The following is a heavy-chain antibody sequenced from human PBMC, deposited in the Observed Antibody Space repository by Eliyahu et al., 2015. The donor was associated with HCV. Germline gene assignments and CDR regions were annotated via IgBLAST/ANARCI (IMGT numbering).Heavy chain of an antibody. J-gene: IGHJ6*02. CDR2: ISPYNIKT. Sequence: QVQLVQSGAEVKKPGTSVKVSCKXXGFSFSGYGXSWVRXAPGQGLEWMGWISPYNIKTNNEQKFQGRVTMTIDTSTSTAYMELRSLRSDDTAVYYCARDLGSSMVRGVQTYGMDVWGQGTTVTVSS. CDR3: ARDLGSSMVRGVQTYGMDV. D-gene: IGHD3-10*01. V-gene: IGHV1-18*01. CDR1: GFSFSGYG.